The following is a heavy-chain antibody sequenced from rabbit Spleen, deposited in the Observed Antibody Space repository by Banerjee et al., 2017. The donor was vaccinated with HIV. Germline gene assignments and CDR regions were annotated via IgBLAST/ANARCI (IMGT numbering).Heavy chain of an antibody. Sequence: QSLEESGGGLVQPGGSLKLSCKASGFDFSHYGVSWVRQAPGKGLEWIGYIDPVFGNTYYASWVNGRFTISSHNAQNTLFLQLSSLTVADTATYFCARDPYVLGSGSTDSLWGPGTLVTVS. CDR1: GFDFSHYG. CDR2: IDPVFGNT. V-gene: IGHV1S7*01. D-gene: IGHD1-1*01. CDR3: ARDPYVLGSGSTDSL. J-gene: IGHJ4*01.